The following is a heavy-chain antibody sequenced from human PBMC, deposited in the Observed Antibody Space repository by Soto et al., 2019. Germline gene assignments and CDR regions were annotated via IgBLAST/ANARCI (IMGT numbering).Heavy chain of an antibody. V-gene: IGHV3-7*03. CDR3: ARDRGYSSFDY. Sequence: PGGSLRLSCAASGFTFSNYWMSWVRQAPGKGLEWVANINQDVTEKNFLDSVMGRFTISRDNAKSSLLLQMNSPRVEDTAVYYCARDRGYSSFDYWGQGTPVTVSS. J-gene: IGHJ4*01. CDR2: INQDVTEK. CDR1: GFTFSNYW. D-gene: IGHD4-4*01.